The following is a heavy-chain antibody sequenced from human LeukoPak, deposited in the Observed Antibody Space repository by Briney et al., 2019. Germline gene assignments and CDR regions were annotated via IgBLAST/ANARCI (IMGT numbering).Heavy chain of an antibody. Sequence: GGSLRLSCVASGFTFSSYEMNWVRQAPGKGLEWVSYISSSGSTIYYADSVKGRFTISRDNSKNTLYLQMNSLRAEDTAVYYCASSWAYFDSWGQGTLVTVSS. CDR2: ISSSGSTI. J-gene: IGHJ4*02. CDR1: GFTFSSYE. V-gene: IGHV3-48*03. CDR3: ASSWAYFDS. D-gene: IGHD6-13*01.